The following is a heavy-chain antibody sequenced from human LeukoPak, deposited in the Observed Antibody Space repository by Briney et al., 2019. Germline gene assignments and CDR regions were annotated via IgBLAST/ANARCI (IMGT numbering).Heavy chain of an antibody. Sequence: ASVKVSCKASGYTFTGYYMHWVRQAPGQGLEWMGWINPNSGGTNYAQKFQGRVTMTRDTSISTAYMELSRLRSDDTAVYYCARSGYCSSISCPDGTFDMWGQGTMVTVSS. CDR2: INPNSGGT. J-gene: IGHJ3*02. CDR3: ARSGYCSSISCPDGTFDM. D-gene: IGHD2-2*03. CDR1: GYTFTGYY. V-gene: IGHV1-2*02.